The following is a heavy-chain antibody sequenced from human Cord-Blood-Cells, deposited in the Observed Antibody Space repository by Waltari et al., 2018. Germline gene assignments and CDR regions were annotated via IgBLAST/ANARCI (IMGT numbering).Heavy chain of an antibody. Sequence: QVQLQESGPGLVKPSETLSLTCTVSGYSISSGYYWGWIRQPPGKGLEWLGSIYHSGSTYYNPSLKSRVTISVDTSKNQFSLKLSSVTAADTAVYYCARAIFGVVMDYWGQGTLVTVSS. CDR2: IYHSGST. V-gene: IGHV4-38-2*02. J-gene: IGHJ4*02. D-gene: IGHD3-3*01. CDR3: ARAIFGVVMDY. CDR1: GYSISSGYY.